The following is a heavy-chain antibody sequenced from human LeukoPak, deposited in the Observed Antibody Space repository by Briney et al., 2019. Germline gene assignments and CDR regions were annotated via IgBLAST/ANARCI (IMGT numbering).Heavy chain of an antibody. CDR1: GYSISSGYY. J-gene: IGHJ4*02. CDR2: IYHSGST. V-gene: IGHV4-38-2*02. CDR3: ARAVLGSGWYFWNY. Sequence: SETLSLTCTVSGYSISSGYYWGWIRQPPGKGLEWIGSIYHSGSTYYNPSLKSRVTISVDTSKNQFSLKLYSVTAADTAVYCCARAVLGSGWYFWNYWGQGTLVTVSS. D-gene: IGHD6-13*01.